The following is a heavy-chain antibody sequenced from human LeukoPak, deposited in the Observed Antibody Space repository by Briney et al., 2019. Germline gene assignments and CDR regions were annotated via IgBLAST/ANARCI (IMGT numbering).Heavy chain of an antibody. D-gene: IGHD2-2*01. V-gene: IGHV1-18*01. CDR1: GYTFTSYG. J-gene: IGHJ4*02. Sequence: ASEKVSCKASGYTFTSYGISWVRQAPGQGLEWMGWISAYNGNTNYAQKLQGRVTMTTDTSTSTAYMELRSLRSDDTAVYYCVRDGFPADIVVVPAAFPDYWGQGTLVTVS. CDR2: ISAYNGNT. CDR3: VRDGFPADIVVVPAAFPDY.